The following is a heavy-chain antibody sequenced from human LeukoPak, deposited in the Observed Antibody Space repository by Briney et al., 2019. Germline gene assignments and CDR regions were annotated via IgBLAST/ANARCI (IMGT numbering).Heavy chain of an antibody. J-gene: IGHJ3*02. CDR3: ARDRDDIVVVPAATHDAFDI. CDR2: INPGNGNT. CDR1: GYTFTSYA. D-gene: IGHD2-2*01. V-gene: IGHV1-3*01. Sequence: ASVKVSCKASGYTFTSYAMHWVRQAPGQRLEWMGWINPGNGNTRYSQKIQGRVTITRDTSASTAYMELSSLRSEDTAVYYCARDRDDIVVVPAATHDAFDIWGQGTMVTVSS.